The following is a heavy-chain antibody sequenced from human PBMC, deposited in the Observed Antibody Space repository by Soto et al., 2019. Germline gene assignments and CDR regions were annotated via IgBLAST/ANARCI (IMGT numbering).Heavy chain of an antibody. V-gene: IGHV1-69*06. Sequence: QVHLMQSGAEVQKPGSSVKVSCKASGGTFGSDAITWVRQAPGQGLEWVGRIIPIFETTNYAQNLQGRVTISADKSTLTSYMELHSLTSDDTALYYCARDRTDSGYYTNWLDPWGQGTQVTVSS. J-gene: IGHJ5*02. CDR2: IIPIFETT. D-gene: IGHD3-22*01. CDR3: ARDRTDSGYYTNWLDP. CDR1: GGTFGSDA.